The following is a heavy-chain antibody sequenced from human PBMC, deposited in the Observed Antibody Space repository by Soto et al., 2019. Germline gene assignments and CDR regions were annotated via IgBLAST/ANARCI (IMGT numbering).Heavy chain of an antibody. Sequence: PGGSLRLSCAASGFTFSNAWMSWVRQAPGKGLEWVGRIKSKTDGGTTDYAAPVKGRFTISRDDSKNTLYLQMNSLKTEDTAVYYCTTEVAAAGPYYYYYYYMDVWGKGTTVTVSS. CDR1: GFTFSNAW. CDR3: TTEVAAAGPYYYYYYYMDV. D-gene: IGHD6-13*01. J-gene: IGHJ6*03. V-gene: IGHV3-15*01. CDR2: IKSKTDGGTT.